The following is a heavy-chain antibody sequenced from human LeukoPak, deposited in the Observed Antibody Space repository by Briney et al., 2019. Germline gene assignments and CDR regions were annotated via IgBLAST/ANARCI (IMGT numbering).Heavy chain of an antibody. J-gene: IGHJ3*02. D-gene: IGHD3-10*01. CDR1: GFSVGSTY. CDR2: IWHDGSDK. Sequence: GGSLRLSCAASGFSVGSTYMTWVRQAPGKGLEWVAVIWHDGSDKYYANSVKGRFTISRDNSKNTLYVQLNSLRTEDTAVYYCAREYYYGSNSNAFVIWGQGTMVIVSS. CDR3: AREYYYGSNSNAFVI. V-gene: IGHV3-33*08.